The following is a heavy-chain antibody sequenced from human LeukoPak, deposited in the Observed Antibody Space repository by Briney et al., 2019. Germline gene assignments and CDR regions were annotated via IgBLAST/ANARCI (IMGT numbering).Heavy chain of an antibody. V-gene: IGHV3-53*01. Sequence: GGSLRLSCAASGFTFSSYAMHWVRQAPGKGLEWVSVIYSGGSTYYADSVKGRFTISRDNSKNTLYLQMNSLRAEDTAVYYCARDVGILTGYYLDLWGQGTLVTVSS. CDR2: IYSGGST. CDR3: ARDVGILTGYYLDL. CDR1: GFTFSSYA. J-gene: IGHJ4*02. D-gene: IGHD3-9*01.